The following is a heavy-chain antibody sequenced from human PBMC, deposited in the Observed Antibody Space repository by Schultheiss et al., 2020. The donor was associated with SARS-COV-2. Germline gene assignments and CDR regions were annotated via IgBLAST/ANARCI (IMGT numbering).Heavy chain of an antibody. Sequence: SETLSLTCAVYGGSFSGYYWSWIRQPPGKGLEWIGEINHSGSTNYNPSPKSRVTISVDTSKNQFSLKLSSVTAADTAVYYCARIYSSGWYGYGGWFDPWGQGTLVTVSS. V-gene: IGHV4-34*01. J-gene: IGHJ5*02. CDR3: ARIYSSGWYGYGGWFDP. D-gene: IGHD6-19*01. CDR2: INHSGST. CDR1: GGSFSGYY.